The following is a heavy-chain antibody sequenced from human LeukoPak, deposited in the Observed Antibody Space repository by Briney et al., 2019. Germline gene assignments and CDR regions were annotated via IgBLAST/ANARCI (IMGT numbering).Heavy chain of an antibody. CDR1: GFDFSAFG. V-gene: IGHV3-30*03. CDR3: ARDCSGGSCHVGFDY. J-gene: IGHJ4*02. CDR2: ISYDGSQK. Sequence: GGSLRLSCAASGFDFSAFGMNWVRQAPGKGLEWVAVISYDGSQKYYADSVKGRFTISRDNSKNTVYLQMNSLSAEDTAVYYCARDCSGGSCHVGFDYWGQGTLVTVSS. D-gene: IGHD2-15*01.